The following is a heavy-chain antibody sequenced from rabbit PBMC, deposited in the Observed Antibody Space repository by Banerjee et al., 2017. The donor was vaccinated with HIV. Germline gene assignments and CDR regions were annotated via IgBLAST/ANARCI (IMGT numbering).Heavy chain of an antibody. CDR1: GFDLSDYYY. CDR2: IYAGSSDT. Sequence: KETGGGLVKPGASLILTCKASGFDLSDYYYMCWVRQAPGKGLEWIACIYAGSSDTFYANWAKGRFTISKTSNTVDLKMTSLTAADTASYFCARDLAGVIGWNFNLWGPGTLVTVS. J-gene: IGHJ4*01. CDR3: ARDLAGVIGWNFNL. D-gene: IGHD4-1*01. V-gene: IGHV1S40*01.